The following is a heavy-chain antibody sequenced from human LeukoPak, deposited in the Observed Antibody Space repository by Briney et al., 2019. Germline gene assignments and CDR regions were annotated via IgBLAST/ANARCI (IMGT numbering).Heavy chain of an antibody. J-gene: IGHJ5*02. D-gene: IGHD3-22*01. CDR3: ARDLSDGRIVAGELDP. CDR2: ISAYNGNT. Sequence: ASVKVSCKASGYTFTNYGISWVRQAPGQGLEWMGWISAYNGNTNYAQKVQGRVTMTTDTSTSTAYMELRSLRSDDTAVYYCARDLSDGRIVAGELDPWGQGTLVTVSS. CDR1: GYTFTNYG. V-gene: IGHV1-18*01.